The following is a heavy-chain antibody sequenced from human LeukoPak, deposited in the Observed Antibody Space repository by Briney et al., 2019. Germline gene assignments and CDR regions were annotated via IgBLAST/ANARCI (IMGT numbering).Heavy chain of an antibody. CDR3: ARAHSSASYDFWSGYSGDAFDI. D-gene: IGHD3-3*01. V-gene: IGHV4-34*01. J-gene: IGHJ3*02. Sequence: SETLSLTCAVYGGSFSGYSWSWIRQPPGKGLEWIGEINHSGSTNYNPSLKSRVTISVDTSKNQFSLKLSSVTAADTAVYYCARAHSSASYDFWSGYSGDAFDIWGQGTMVTVSS. CDR1: GGSFSGYS. CDR2: INHSGST.